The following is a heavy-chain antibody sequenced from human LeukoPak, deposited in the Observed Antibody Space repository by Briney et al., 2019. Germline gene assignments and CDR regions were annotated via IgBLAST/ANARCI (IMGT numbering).Heavy chain of an antibody. J-gene: IGHJ4*02. CDR1: GFTVSSNY. Sequence: TGGSLRLSCAASGFTVSSNYMSWVRQAPGKGLEWVSVIYSGDGTYYADSVKGRFTISRDNSKNTLYLQMNSLRAEDTAVYYCAKDQSYYDSRGDYWGQGTLVTVSS. CDR2: IYSGDGT. CDR3: AKDQSYYDSRGDY. D-gene: IGHD3-22*01. V-gene: IGHV3-53*01.